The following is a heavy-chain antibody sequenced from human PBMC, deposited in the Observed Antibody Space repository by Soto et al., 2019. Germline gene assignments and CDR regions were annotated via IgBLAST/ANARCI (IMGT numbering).Heavy chain of an antibody. D-gene: IGHD1-1*01. CDR2: ISGSGGDT. CDR3: VKKMSTPPTGVFNI. J-gene: IGHJ3*02. V-gene: IGHV3-23*01. CDR1: GFTFSSYT. Sequence: GGSLRLSCAASGFTFSSYTMRWVRQAPGKGLEWVSTISGSGGDTYYADSVKGRFTISRDNSKNTLYLQMNSLRAEDRVIYYWVKKMSTPPTGVFNIGGQGKRFTVSS.